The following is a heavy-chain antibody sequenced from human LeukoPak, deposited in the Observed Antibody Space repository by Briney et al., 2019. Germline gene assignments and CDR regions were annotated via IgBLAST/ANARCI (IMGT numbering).Heavy chain of an antibody. CDR3: ARGTDAYKCGNS. Sequence: PSETLSLTCAVYGGSFSGYYWTWIRQPPGKGLEWIGEIHYRGSVTYNPSLKSRVTITADTSNNQFSLKVNSVTAADTAVYYCARGTDAYKCGNSWGQGTLVTVSS. CDR1: GGSFSGYY. V-gene: IGHV4-34*01. CDR2: IHYRGSV. J-gene: IGHJ4*02. D-gene: IGHD5-24*01.